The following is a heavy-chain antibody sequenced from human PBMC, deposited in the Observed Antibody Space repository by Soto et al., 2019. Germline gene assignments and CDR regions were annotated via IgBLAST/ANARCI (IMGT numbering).Heavy chain of an antibody. J-gene: IGHJ4*02. CDR2: IGGRYGVI. CDR1: GFNFSNFN. Sequence: GGSLRLSCAASGFNFSNFNMNWVRQGPGKGLEWISYIGGRYGVIYYADSVRGRFTISRDNAQSSLYLQMNSLRAEDTAVYYCARAATKRWDFDYWGQGTLVTVSS. V-gene: IGHV3-48*04. CDR3: ARAATKRWDFDY. D-gene: IGHD1-26*01.